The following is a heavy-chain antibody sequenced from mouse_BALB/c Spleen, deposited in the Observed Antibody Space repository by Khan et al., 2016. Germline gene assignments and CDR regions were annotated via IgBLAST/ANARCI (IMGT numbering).Heavy chain of an antibody. D-gene: IGHD2-14*01. V-gene: IGHV2-6-5*01. J-gene: IGHJ4*01. CDR3: AKGVQSRYFYALDY. CDR1: GFSLTDYG. Sequence: QVQLKESGPGLVAPSQSLSITCTVSGFSLTDYGVSWIRQPPGKGLEWLGIIWGGGKTYYNSALKSRLTISNDISKSQVFLKMNSLQTDDTAMYYYAKGVQSRYFYALDYWGQGTSVAVSS. CDR2: IWGGGKT.